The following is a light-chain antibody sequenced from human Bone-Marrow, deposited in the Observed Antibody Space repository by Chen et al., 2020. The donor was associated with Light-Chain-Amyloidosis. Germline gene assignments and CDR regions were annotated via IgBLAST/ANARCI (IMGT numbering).Light chain of an antibody. CDR2: DDS. J-gene: IGLJ3*02. CDR3: EVWDRGSDRPV. CDR1: NIGSTS. Sequence: SYVLTQPSSVSVAPGQTATIACGGNNIGSTSVHWYQQTPGQAPLLAVYDDSDRPSGIPERWSRSNSGNTATLSVSRVEAGDEADYYCEVWDRGSDRPVFGGGTRLTVL. V-gene: IGLV3-21*02.